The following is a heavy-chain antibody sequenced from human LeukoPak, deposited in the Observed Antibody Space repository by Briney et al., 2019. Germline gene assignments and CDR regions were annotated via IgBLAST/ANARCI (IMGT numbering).Heavy chain of an antibody. D-gene: IGHD5-12*01. Sequence: GGSLRLSCAASGFTFSTYWMSWVRQAPGKGLEWVANIKEDGSAKYSVDSVRGRFTISRDNAKNTLYLQMNSLRAEDTAVYYCARDSPGYGAYDLGWGQGTLVTVSS. CDR3: ARDSPGYGAYDLG. J-gene: IGHJ4*02. CDR1: GFTFSTYW. CDR2: IKEDGSAK. V-gene: IGHV3-7*04.